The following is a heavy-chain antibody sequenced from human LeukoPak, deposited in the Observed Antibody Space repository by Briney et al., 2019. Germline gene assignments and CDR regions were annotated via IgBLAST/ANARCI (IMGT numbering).Heavy chain of an antibody. CDR3: AREDNVWNLLYNYYMDV. V-gene: IGHV3-11*01. D-gene: IGHD1-1*01. J-gene: IGHJ6*03. Sequence: GRSLSLSYAASGLIFTDYYMTWTQQAPRKGLECLAHKEVRGHTILYAESVECRFPISTDSAKNSLFLQMNSLRVEDTAVYYCAREDNVWNLLYNYYMDVWGKGTTVTVS. CDR1: GLIFTDYY. CDR2: KEVRGHTI.